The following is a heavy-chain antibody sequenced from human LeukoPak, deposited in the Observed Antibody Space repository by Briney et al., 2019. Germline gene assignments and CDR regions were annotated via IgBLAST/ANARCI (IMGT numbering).Heavy chain of an antibody. CDR2: INHSGST. J-gene: IGHJ4*02. V-gene: IGHV4-34*01. D-gene: IGHD3-3*01. Sequence: PSETLSLTCAVCGGSFSGYYWSWIPHPPGKGLEWIGEINHSGSTNYNPSLKSRVTISVDTSKNQFSLKLSSVTAADTAVYYCARVRPCGSGYYVGPNIRVFDYWGQGTLVTVSS. CDR1: GGSFSGYY. CDR3: ARVRPCGSGYYVGPNIRVFDY.